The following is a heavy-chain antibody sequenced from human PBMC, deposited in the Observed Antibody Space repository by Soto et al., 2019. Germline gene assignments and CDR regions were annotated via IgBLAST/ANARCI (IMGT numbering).Heavy chain of an antibody. V-gene: IGHV3-30-3*01. CDR3: ARAPISGWYGGFDY. Sequence: QVQLVESGGGVVQPGKSLTLSCAASGFTFSSYVMHWVRQAPGRGLEWVALISYDGTNTYYADSVKGRFTISRDNSENTFFLQMNSLRVEDTAMYYCARAPISGWYGGFDYWGQGTLVTVSS. D-gene: IGHD6-19*01. CDR2: ISYDGTNT. J-gene: IGHJ4*02. CDR1: GFTFSSYV.